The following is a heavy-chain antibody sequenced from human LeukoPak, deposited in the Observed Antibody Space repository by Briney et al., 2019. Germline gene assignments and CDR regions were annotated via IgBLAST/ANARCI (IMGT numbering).Heavy chain of an antibody. D-gene: IGHD1-1*01. CDR1: GGSFSDYY. CDR3: ARGNGTFDY. CDR2: IHHSGST. Sequence: PSETLSLTCAVYGGSFSDYYWSWIRQPPGKGLEWIGEIHHSGSTNYNPSLESRVTISVDSSKNRFSLKLNSVTAADTAVYYCARGNGTFDYWGQRTLVTVSS. J-gene: IGHJ4*02. V-gene: IGHV4-34*01.